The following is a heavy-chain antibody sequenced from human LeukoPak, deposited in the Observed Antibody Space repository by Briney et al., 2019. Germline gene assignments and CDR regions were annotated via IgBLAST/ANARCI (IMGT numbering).Heavy chain of an antibody. CDR2: IYPGDSDT. V-gene: IGHV5-51*01. Sequence: GESLKISCKGSGYSFTSYWIGWVRQMPGKGLEWMGIIYPGDSDTRYSPSFQGQVTISADKSISTAYLQWSSLKASDTAMYYCARRIKYSYGPYYFDYWGQGTLVTVSS. D-gene: IGHD5-18*01. J-gene: IGHJ4*02. CDR1: GYSFTSYW. CDR3: ARRIKYSYGPYYFDY.